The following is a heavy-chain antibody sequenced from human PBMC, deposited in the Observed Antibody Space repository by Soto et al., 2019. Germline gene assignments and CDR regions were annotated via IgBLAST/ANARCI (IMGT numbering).Heavy chain of an antibody. V-gene: IGHV3-72*01. CDR2: SRNRDRSYTT. Sequence: EVQLVESGGGLVQPGGSLRLSCAASGFTFSDHFMDWFRQAPGKGLEWVGRSRNRDRSYTTEYAASVKGRFTISRDDSKNSLYLQMNSLNTEDTALYYCARYYIWGTYHWSGGHWGQGTLVTVSS. CDR3: ARYYIWGTYHWSGGH. CDR1: GFTFSDHF. J-gene: IGHJ4*02. D-gene: IGHD3-16*01.